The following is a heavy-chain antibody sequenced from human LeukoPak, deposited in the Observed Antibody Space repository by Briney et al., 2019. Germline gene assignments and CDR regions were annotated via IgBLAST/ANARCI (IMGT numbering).Heavy chain of an antibody. CDR2: ISYIGST. J-gene: IGHJ3*02. D-gene: IGHD4-17*01. V-gene: IGHV4-59*11. CDR1: GGSISTHY. CDR3: ARDPTTVTKGLDI. Sequence: IPSETLSLTCTVSGGSISTHYWSWIRQPPGKGLEWIGYISYIGSTNYNPSLKSRVTISVDTSKNQYSLKLRSVTAADAAVYFCARDPTTVTKGLDIWGQGTMVTVSS.